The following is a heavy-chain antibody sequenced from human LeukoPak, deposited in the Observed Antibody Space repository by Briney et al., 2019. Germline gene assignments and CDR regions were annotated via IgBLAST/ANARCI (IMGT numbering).Heavy chain of an antibody. D-gene: IGHD6-13*01. J-gene: IGHJ6*03. CDR1: GFTFSSYS. CDR3: ARVTSSSSWYLIYYMDV. CDR2: ISSSSSAI. Sequence: QPGGSLRLSCAASGFTFSSYSMNWVRQVPGKGLEWVSYISSSSSAIYYADSVKGRFTISRDNAKNPLYLQMNSLRAEDTAVYYCARVTSSSSWYLIYYMDVWGKGTTVTVSS. V-gene: IGHV3-48*01.